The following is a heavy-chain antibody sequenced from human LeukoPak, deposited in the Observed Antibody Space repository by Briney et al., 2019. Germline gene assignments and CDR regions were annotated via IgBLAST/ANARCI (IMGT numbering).Heavy chain of an antibody. V-gene: IGHV3-30-3*02. Sequence: GRSLRLSCAASGFTFSSYAMHWVRQAPGKGLEWVAVISYDGSNKYYADSVQGRFTISRDNSKNTVYLQMNSLRAEDTAVYYCAKEEWLGKMTYFDYSGPGNLVTASS. D-gene: IGHD3-3*01. J-gene: IGHJ4*02. CDR3: AKEEWLGKMTYFDY. CDR2: ISYDGSNK. CDR1: GFTFSSYA.